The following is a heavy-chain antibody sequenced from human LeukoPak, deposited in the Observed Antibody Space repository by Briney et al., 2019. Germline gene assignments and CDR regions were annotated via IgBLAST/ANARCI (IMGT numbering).Heavy chain of an antibody. CDR2: IYSGGST. J-gene: IGHJ4*02. CDR1: GFTVSSNY. Sequence: PGGSLRLSCAASGFTVSSNYMSWVRQAPGKGLEWVSVIYSGGSTYYADSVKGRFTISRDNAKNSLYLQMNSLRAEDTAVYYCARDVYYDFWSGVDYWGQGTLVTVSS. CDR3: ARDVYYDFWSGVDY. V-gene: IGHV3-53*01. D-gene: IGHD3-3*01.